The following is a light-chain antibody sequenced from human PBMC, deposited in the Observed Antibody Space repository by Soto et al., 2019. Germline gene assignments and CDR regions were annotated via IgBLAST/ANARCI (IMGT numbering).Light chain of an antibody. J-gene: IGLJ3*02. Sequence: QSALTQPASVSGSPGQSITISCTGTSSDVGGYSYVSWYQQHPGKVPKLMIYKVSNRPSGVSNRFSGSKSGNTASLTVSGLQAEDEADYYCSSYTTSTTLVFGGGTKLTVL. CDR1: SSDVGGYSY. CDR3: SSYTTSTTLV. CDR2: KVS. V-gene: IGLV2-14*01.